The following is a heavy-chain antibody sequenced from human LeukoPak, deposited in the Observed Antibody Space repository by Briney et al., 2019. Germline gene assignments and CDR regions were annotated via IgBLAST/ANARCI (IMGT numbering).Heavy chain of an antibody. J-gene: IGHJ4*02. Sequence: PSETLSLTCAVSGGSISSYYWSWIGQPPGKGLEWIGYIYYSGSTNYNPSLKSRVTISVDTSKNQFSLKLSSVTAADTAVYYCARDDYGDYGGFDYWGQGTLVTVSS. V-gene: IGHV4-59*01. D-gene: IGHD4-17*01. CDR2: IYYSGST. CDR3: ARDDYGDYGGFDY. CDR1: GGSISSYY.